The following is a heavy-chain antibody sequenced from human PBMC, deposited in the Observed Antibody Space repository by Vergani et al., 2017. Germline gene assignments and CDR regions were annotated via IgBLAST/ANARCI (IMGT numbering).Heavy chain of an antibody. CDR1: GGSISSYY. V-gene: IGHV4-59*12. D-gene: IGHD2-2*01. CDR2: IYYSGST. CDR3: ARELSKYQLQSYIFDP. Sequence: QVQLQESGPGLVKPSETLSLTCTVSGGSISSYYWSWIRQPPGKGLEWIGYIYYSGSTNYNPSLKSRVTISVDTSKNQFSLKLSSVTAADTAVYYCARELSKYQLQSYIFDPWGQGTLVTVSS. J-gene: IGHJ5*02.